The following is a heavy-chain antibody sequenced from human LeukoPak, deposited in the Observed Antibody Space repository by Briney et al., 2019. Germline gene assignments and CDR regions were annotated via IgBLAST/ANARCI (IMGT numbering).Heavy chain of an antibody. V-gene: IGHV4-34*01. CDR1: GGSFSGYY. Sequence: SETLSLTCAVYGGSFSGYYWSWIRQPPGKGLEWIGEINHSGSTNYNPSLKSRVTISVDTSKNQFSLKLSSVTAADTAVYYCARAGEMATIMYYYCYMDVWGKGTTVTVSS. D-gene: IGHD5-24*01. J-gene: IGHJ6*03. CDR2: INHSGST. CDR3: ARAGEMATIMYYYCYMDV.